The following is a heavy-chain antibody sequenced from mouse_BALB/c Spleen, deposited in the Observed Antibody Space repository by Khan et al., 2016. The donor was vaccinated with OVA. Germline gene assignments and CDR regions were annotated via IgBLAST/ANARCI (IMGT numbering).Heavy chain of an antibody. CDR1: GYTFTSYT. V-gene: IGHV1-4*01. J-gene: IGHJ3*01. CDR2: INPSNGYT. Sequence: QVQLQQSGAELARPGASVKMSCKASGYTFTSYTIHWIKLRPGQGLEWIGYINPSNGYTNYNQKFRDKATLTVDKSSTTAYMQLSSLTSDDSAVYNCVRDGAYHRNDGWFAYWGQGTLVTVSA. CDR3: VRDGAYHRNDGWFAY. D-gene: IGHD2-14*01.